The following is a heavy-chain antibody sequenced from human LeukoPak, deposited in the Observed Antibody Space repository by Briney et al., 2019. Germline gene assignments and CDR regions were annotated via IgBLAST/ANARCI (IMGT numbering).Heavy chain of an antibody. CDR2: IRSKADGGTT. D-gene: IGHD2-15*01. V-gene: IGHV3-15*01. Sequence: PRGSLRLSCAASGFTFSNAWTTWIRQAPGKGLEWVGRIRSKADGGTTDYSAPVKGRFAISRDDSKNTLYLQMNRLQIEDTAVYYCTTLVLASTYDYWGLGTLVTVSS. J-gene: IGHJ4*02. CDR1: GFTFSNAW. CDR3: TTLVLASTYDY.